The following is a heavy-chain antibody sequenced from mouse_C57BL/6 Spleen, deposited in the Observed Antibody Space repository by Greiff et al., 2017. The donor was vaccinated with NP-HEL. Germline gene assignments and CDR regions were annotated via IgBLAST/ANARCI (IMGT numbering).Heavy chain of an antibody. CDR2: INPSSGYT. CDR3: ARPRITTVVEGYFDV. Sequence: QIQLQQSGAELAKPGASVKLSCKASGYTFTSYWMHWVKQRPGQGLEWIGYINPSSGYTKYNQKFKDKATLTADKSSSTAYMQLSSLTYEDSAVYYCARPRITTVVEGYFDVWGTGTTVTVSS. J-gene: IGHJ1*03. CDR1: GYTFTSYW. V-gene: IGHV1-7*01. D-gene: IGHD1-1*01.